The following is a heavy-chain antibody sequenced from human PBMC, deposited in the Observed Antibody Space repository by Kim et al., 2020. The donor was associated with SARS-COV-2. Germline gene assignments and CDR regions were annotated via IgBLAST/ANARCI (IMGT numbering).Heavy chain of an antibody. D-gene: IGHD3-16*01. V-gene: IGHV4-4*09. J-gene: IGHJ4*02. Sequence: THNPTRRMRDTIQLDTSKNQFSLKLSAVTAADTAVYHCARKGGGLYCFDYWGQGSLVTVSS. CDR3: ARKGGGLYCFDY.